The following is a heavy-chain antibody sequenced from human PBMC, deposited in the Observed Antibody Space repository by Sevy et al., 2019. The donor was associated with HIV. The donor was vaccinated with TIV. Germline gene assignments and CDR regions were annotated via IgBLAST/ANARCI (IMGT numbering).Heavy chain of an antibody. CDR2: MTAGNGNT. J-gene: IGHJ6*02. CDR3: ARVSIAPGAMPGYYYAMDV. Sequence: ASVKVSCKASGYTFSSYAIHWVRQAPGQRLQWMGWMTAGNGNTKYSQKFQGRVTITRDTSARTAYMELSSLRSEDTAVYYCARVSIAPGAMPGYYYAMDVWGQGTTVTVSS. CDR1: GYTFSSYA. D-gene: IGHD2-2*01. V-gene: IGHV1-3*01.